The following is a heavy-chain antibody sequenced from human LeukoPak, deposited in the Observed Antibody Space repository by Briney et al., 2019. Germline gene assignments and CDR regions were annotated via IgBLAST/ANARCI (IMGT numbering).Heavy chain of an antibody. V-gene: IGHV3-23*01. D-gene: IGHD3-9*01. CDR1: GFTFSSYA. Sequence: GGSLRLSCAASGFTFSSYAMSWVRQAPGKGLEWVSAISGSGGSAYYADSVKGRFTISRDNSKNTLYLQMNSPRAEDTAVYYCARVTYYDILTGLGYWGQGTLVTVSS. J-gene: IGHJ4*02. CDR3: ARVTYYDILTGLGY. CDR2: ISGSGGSA.